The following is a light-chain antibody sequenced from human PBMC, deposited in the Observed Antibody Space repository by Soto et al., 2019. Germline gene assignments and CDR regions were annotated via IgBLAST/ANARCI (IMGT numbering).Light chain of an antibody. Sequence: ENVLTQSPATLSLSRWEGATDSCRASQSINTYLAWYQQKPGQAPRLLIYDASKRATGIPARFSGSGSGTHITLTISSLEPEDFAVYYCQQRRSWQVTFGQGTRLEIK. CDR1: QSINTY. V-gene: IGKV3D-11*02. CDR3: QQRRSWQVT. CDR2: DAS. J-gene: IGKJ5*01.